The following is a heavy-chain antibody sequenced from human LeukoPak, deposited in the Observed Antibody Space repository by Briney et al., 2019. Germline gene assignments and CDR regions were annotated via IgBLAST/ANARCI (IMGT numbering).Heavy chain of an antibody. CDR2: IYPGDSDT. CDR3: ARTGSSSWSPTPPWYFDL. J-gene: IGHJ2*01. CDR1: GYSFTSYW. D-gene: IGHD6-13*01. Sequence: GESLKISCKGSGYSFTSYWIGWVRQMPGKGLEWMGIIYPGDSDTRYSPSFQGQVTISADKSISTAYLQWSSLKASDTAMYYCARTGSSSWSPTPPWYFDLWGRGTLVTVSS. V-gene: IGHV5-51*01.